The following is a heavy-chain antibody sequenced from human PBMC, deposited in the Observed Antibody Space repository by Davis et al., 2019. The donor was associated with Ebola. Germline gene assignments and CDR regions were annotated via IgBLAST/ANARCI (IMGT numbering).Heavy chain of an antibody. CDR3: ASLGDIVVVVAATHNWYFDL. CDR1: GGSFSGYY. J-gene: IGHJ2*01. V-gene: IGHV4-34*01. D-gene: IGHD2-15*01. Sequence: MPSETLSLTCAVYGGSFSGYYWSWIRQPPGKGLEWIGEINHSGSTNYNPSLKSRVTISVDTSKNQFSLKLSSVTAADTAVYYCASLGDIVVVVAATHNWYFDLWGRGTLVTVSS. CDR2: INHSGST.